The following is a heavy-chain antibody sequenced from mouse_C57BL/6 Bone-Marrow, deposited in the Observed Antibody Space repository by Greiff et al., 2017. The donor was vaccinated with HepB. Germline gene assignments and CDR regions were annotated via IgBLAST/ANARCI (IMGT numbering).Heavy chain of an antibody. D-gene: IGHD2-5*01. Sequence: EVQLVESGGGLVKPGGSLKLSCAASGFTFSSYTMSWVRQTPEKRLEWVATISGGGGNTYYPDSVKGRFTISRDNAKNTLYLQMSSLRSEDTALYYCARHDYSNKYYYAMDYWGQGTSVTVSS. V-gene: IGHV5-9*01. CDR2: ISGGGGNT. CDR1: GFTFSSYT. CDR3: ARHDYSNKYYYAMDY. J-gene: IGHJ4*01.